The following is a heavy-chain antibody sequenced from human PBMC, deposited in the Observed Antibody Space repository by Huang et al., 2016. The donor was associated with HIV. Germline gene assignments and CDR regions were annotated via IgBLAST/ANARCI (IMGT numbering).Heavy chain of an antibody. J-gene: IGHJ6*02. CDR1: GFTFTNYA. D-gene: IGHD3-10*01. Sequence: EVQLVESGGGLVKPGGSLRLSCVASGFTFTNYAMNWVRQAPGKGVEWVAAIGRSSNYIYYADSVKGRFTISRDDAKNSLYLQRNSLRAEDTAVYYCARPQGDKVRGIIRSYYYYYGMDVWGRGTTVTVSS. CDR3: ARPQGDKVRGIIRSYYYYYGMDV. CDR2: IGRSSNYI. V-gene: IGHV3-21*06.